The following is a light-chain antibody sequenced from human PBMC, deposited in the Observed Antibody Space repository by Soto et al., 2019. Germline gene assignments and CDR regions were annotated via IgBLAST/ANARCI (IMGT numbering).Light chain of an antibody. CDR2: DAS. CDR3: QHYDSARWT. V-gene: IGKV3-20*01. J-gene: IGKJ1*01. CDR1: QSISSTY. Sequence: VLTQSPVTLSLSPGERATLSCRASQSISSTYLTWYHQKPGQAPRLLIYDASRRATGIPDRFSGSGSGTDFSLTISRLEPEDFAVYYCQHYDSARWTFGLGTKVEIK.